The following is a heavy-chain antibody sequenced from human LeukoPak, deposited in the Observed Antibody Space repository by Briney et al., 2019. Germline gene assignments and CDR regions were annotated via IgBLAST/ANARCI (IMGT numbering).Heavy chain of an antibody. CDR3: ARSYSGSYYADY. D-gene: IGHD1-26*01. CDR1: GFTFSRYW. CDR2: IKEDGSKK. Sequence: PGGSLRLSCAASGFTFSRYWMTWVRQAPGKGLEWVANIKEDGSKKNYVDSVKGRYTISRDNAKNSLYLQMNSLRAEDTAVYYCARSYSGSYYADYWGQGTLVTVSS. J-gene: IGHJ4*02. V-gene: IGHV3-7*01.